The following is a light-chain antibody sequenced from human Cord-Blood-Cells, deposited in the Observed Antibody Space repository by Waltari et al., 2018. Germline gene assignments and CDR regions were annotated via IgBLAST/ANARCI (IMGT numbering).Light chain of an antibody. V-gene: IGLV2-23*01. J-gene: IGLJ3*02. CDR3: CSYAGSSTWV. Sequence: QSALTHPASVSGSPGQSITISCTGTSSDVGSYNLVSWYQQHPGKAPKLMIYEGSKRPSGVSNRFSGSKSGNTASLTISGLQAEDKADYYCCSYAGSSTWVFGGGTKLTVL. CDR1: SSDVGSYNL. CDR2: EGS.